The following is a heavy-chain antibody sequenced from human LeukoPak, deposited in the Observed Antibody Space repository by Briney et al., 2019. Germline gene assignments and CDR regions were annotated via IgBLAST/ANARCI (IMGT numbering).Heavy chain of an antibody. J-gene: IGHJ6*02. CDR2: INPSGGST. D-gene: IGHD6-19*01. Sequence: ASVKVSCKASGYTFTSYYMHWVRQAPGQGLEWMGMINPSGGSTSYAQKFQGGVTMTRDTSTSTVYMELSSPRSANTAVYYCARSSLSEDMDVWGQGTTVTVSS. CDR1: GYTFTSYY. CDR3: ARSSLSEDMDV. V-gene: IGHV1-46*01.